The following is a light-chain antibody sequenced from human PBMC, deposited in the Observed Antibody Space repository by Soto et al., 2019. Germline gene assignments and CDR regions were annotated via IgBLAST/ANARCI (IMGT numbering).Light chain of an antibody. V-gene: IGKV3-20*01. CDR3: QQYGSSPRT. J-gene: IGKJ1*01. CDR2: GAS. CDR1: QSVSSSY. Sequence: EIVFTQSPGTVSLSPGERATLSCRASQSVSSSYLAWYQQKPGQAPRLLIYGASSRATGIPDRFSGSGSGTDFTLTISRLEPEDFAVYYCQQYGSSPRTFGQGTKVDIK.